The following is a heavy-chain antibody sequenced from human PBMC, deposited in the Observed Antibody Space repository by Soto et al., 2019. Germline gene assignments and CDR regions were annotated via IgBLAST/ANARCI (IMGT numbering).Heavy chain of an antibody. CDR3: ARDPNNWNDKTFDY. CDR2: IIPILGIA. CDR1: GGTFSSYT. V-gene: IGHV1-69*04. J-gene: IGHJ4*02. D-gene: IGHD1-20*01. Sequence: SVKVSCKASGGTFSSYTISWVRQAPGQGLEWMGKIIPILGIANYAQKFQGRVTITADKSTSTAYKELSSLRSEDTAVYYCARDPNNWNDKTFDYWGQGTLVTVSS.